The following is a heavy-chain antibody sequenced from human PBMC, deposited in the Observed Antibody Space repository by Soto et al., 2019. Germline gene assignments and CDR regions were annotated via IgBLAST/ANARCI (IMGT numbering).Heavy chain of an antibody. J-gene: IGHJ4*02. D-gene: IGHD3-22*01. CDR3: ARTYYYDSSGYYFDY. CDR1: GGSISSGDYY. Sequence: PLETLSLTCTVSGGSISSGDYYWSWIRQPPGKGLEWIGYIYYSGSTYYNPSLKSRVSISVDTSKNQFSLKLSSVTAADTAVYYCARTYYYDSSGYYFDYWGQGTRVTVS. V-gene: IGHV4-30-4*01. CDR2: IYYSGST.